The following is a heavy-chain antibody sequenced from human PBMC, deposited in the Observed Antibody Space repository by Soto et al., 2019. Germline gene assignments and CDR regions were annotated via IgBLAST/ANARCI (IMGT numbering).Heavy chain of an antibody. V-gene: IGHV4-34*01. D-gene: IGHD2-21*02. CDR1: GGTFSGFY. CDR2: INQSGST. Sequence: SETLSLTCAVYGGTFSGFYWRWLRQPQGQGLEWIEEINQSGSTNYNPSLKSRVTITVDTSKNQFSLKLSSVTAADTAMYYCARQVMTASSPNYHIDYWGQGILVTVSS. J-gene: IGHJ4*02. CDR3: ARQVMTASSPNYHIDY.